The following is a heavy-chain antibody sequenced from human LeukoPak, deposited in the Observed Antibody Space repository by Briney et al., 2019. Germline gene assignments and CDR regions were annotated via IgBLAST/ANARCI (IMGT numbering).Heavy chain of an antibody. J-gene: IGHJ5*02. Sequence: SETLSLTCTVSGGSISSGSYYWSWIRQPAGKGLEWIGRIYTSGSTNYNPSLKSRVTISVDTSKNQFSLKLSSVTAADTAVYYCAREEGYCSSTSCYGGSEFDPWGQGTLVTVSS. CDR2: IYTSGST. CDR1: GGSISSGSYY. V-gene: IGHV4-61*02. D-gene: IGHD2-2*01. CDR3: AREEGYCSSTSCYGGSEFDP.